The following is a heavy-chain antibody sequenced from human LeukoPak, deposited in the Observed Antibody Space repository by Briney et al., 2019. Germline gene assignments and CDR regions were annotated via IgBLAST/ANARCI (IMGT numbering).Heavy chain of an antibody. J-gene: IGHJ5*02. V-gene: IGHV3-23*01. CDR1: GFTFSSYA. CDR3: AKDWKGGYSSSWFDP. D-gene: IGHD6-13*01. Sequence: GGSLRLSCAASGFTFSSYAMSWVRQAPGKGLEWVSAISGSGGSTYYADSVKGRFTISRDNSKNTLYLQMNSLRAEDTAVYYCAKDWKGGYSSSWFDPWGQGTLVTVSS. CDR2: ISGSGGST.